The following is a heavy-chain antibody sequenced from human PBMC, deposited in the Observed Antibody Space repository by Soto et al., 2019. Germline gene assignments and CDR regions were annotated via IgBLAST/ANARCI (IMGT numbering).Heavy chain of an antibody. D-gene: IGHD5-12*01. Sequence: GPTLVKPTQTLTLPCTFSGFSLSTLGEGVGWIRQPPGKALEWLAVLFWNDDKRYSPSLTNRLSVTKDTSRNQVVLTMTNVDPVDTATYFCAHHTAYDGDAFDIWGQGTVVTVSS. CDR3: AHHTAYDGDAFDI. CDR1: GFSLSTLGEG. J-gene: IGHJ3*02. V-gene: IGHV2-5*01. CDR2: LFWNDDK.